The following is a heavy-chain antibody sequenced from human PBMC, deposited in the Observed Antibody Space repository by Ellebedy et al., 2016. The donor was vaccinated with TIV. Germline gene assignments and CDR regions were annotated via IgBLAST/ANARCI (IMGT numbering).Heavy chain of an antibody. CDR2: ISSTGSRT. CDR3: ARAKARAAPIDY. V-gene: IGHV3-23*01. CDR1: GFTFSSYA. D-gene: IGHD6-25*01. Sequence: PGGSLRLSCAASGFTFSSYAMSWVRQAPGKGLEWVSTISSTGSRTYYADSVEGRFIISRDNSKKTLYLQMNSLRAEDTAVYYCARAKARAAPIDYWGQGTLVTVSS. J-gene: IGHJ4*02.